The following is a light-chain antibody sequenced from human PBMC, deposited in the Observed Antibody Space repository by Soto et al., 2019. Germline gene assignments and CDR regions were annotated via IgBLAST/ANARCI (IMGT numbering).Light chain of an antibody. V-gene: IGKV1-9*01. Sequence: DFPLTQSPTFLSASVGDRVTITCPASQGIGSYLGWYQQAPGKAPKLLIYGASTLQSGVPSRFSGSGSGTEFTLTISSLQPEDFATYYCQQLNTYPAFGGGTKVDIK. J-gene: IGKJ4*01. CDR2: GAS. CDR3: QQLNTYPA. CDR1: QGIGSY.